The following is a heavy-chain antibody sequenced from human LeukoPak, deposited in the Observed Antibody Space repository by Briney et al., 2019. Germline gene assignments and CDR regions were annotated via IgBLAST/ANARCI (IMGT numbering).Heavy chain of an antibody. CDR3: ARVGTGNFDY. D-gene: IGHD1-14*01. CDR1: AGSISSYY. J-gene: IGHJ4*02. Sequence: SETLSLTCTVSAGSISSYYWSWIRQPPGKGREWIGYIYYSGNTNYNPSLKSRVTISIDTSRNQFSLKLNSVTAADTAVYYCARVGTGNFDYWGQGTLVTVSS. CDR2: IYYSGNT. V-gene: IGHV4-59*01.